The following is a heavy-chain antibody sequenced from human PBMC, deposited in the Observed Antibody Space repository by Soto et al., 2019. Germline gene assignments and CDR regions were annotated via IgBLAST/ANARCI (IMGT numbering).Heavy chain of an antibody. CDR1: GDSISSSKW. V-gene: IGHV4-4*02. J-gene: IGHJ3*01. D-gene: IGHD6-19*01. CDR2: IFHSGDT. Sequence: QVQLQESGPGLVKPSGTLSLTCDVSGDSISSSKWWTWVRQPPGKGLEWIGDIFHSGDTNYNPSLNXPXXXSXXQSQNQFSLKLSSVTATDTAVYYCASSTGWYRHDVWGQGTLVTVSS. CDR3: ASSTGWYRHDV.